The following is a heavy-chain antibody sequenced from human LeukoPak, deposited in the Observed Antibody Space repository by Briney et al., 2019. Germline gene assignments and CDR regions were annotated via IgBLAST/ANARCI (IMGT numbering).Heavy chain of an antibody. V-gene: IGHV3-48*04. CDR2: ISSSGTTI. CDR3: AKLMWELPPHYYYMDV. Sequence: GGSLRLSCAASGFTFSSYSMNWVRQAPGKGLEGLSYISSSGTTIYYADSVKGRFTIFRDNAKNSLYLQMNSPRAEEKGVYYCAKLMWELPPHYYYMDVWGKGTTVTISS. CDR1: GFTFSSYS. J-gene: IGHJ6*03. D-gene: IGHD1-26*01.